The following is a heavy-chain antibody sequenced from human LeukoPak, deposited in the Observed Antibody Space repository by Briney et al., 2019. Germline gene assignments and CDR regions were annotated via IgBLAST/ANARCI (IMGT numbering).Heavy chain of an antibody. Sequence: GGSLRLSCAASGFTFSSYAMSWVRQAPGKGLEWVSAISGRDGNTYYADSVKGRFTISRDNSKNMLYLQMNSLRVEDTAIYYCAKVSVVAGRNAFDIWGQGTMVTVSS. CDR2: ISGRDGNT. CDR3: AKVSVVAGRNAFDI. D-gene: IGHD3-22*01. V-gene: IGHV3-23*01. J-gene: IGHJ3*02. CDR1: GFTFSSYA.